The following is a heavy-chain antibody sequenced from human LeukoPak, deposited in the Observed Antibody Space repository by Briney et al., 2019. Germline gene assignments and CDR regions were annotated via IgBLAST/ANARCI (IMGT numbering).Heavy chain of an antibody. J-gene: IGHJ4*02. V-gene: IGHV3-21*01. CDR3: ARVSTGSV. CDR2: ISSTGNYI. D-gene: IGHD1-1*01. Sequence: GGSLRLSCVGSGFIFSNFNMNWVCQAPGKGLEWVSSISSTGNYIHYADSVKGRFTISRDNAQKSLYLQMNSLRVEDSAVYYCARVSTGSVWGQGTLVTVSS. CDR1: GFIFSNFN.